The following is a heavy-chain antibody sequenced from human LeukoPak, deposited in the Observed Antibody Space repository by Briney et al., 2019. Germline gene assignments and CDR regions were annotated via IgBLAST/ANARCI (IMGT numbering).Heavy chain of an antibody. J-gene: IGHJ4*02. CDR2: IYYIGTS. CDR3: ARHRSGSYIRYFDF. D-gene: IGHD1-26*01. Sequence: SETLSLTCTVSGDSINTSNYFWGWIRQSTGKGPEWIGNIYYIGTSDYNPSLKSRVTISIDTSKNQLSLNLRSVTAADTAFYYCARHRSGSYIRYFDFWGQGALVTVSS. CDR1: GDSINTSNYF. V-gene: IGHV4-39*01.